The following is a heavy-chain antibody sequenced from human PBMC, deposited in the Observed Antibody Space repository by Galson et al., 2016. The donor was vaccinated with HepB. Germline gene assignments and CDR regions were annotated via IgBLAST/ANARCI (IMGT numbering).Heavy chain of an antibody. CDR2: ISADNGNT. CDR3: ARATTSWINWFAP. CDR1: GYTFASHG. V-gene: IGHV1-18*01. J-gene: IGHJ5*02. D-gene: IGHD4-11*01. Sequence: SVKVSCKASGYTFASHGISWVRQAPGQGLEWMGWISADNGNTNYAQKFQGRVIMTTDTSTSTAYMELRSLRSDDTAVYYCARATTSWINWFAPWGQGTLVTVSS.